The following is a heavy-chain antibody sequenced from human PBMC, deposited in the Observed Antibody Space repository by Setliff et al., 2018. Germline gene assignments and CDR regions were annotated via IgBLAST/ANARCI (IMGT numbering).Heavy chain of an antibody. D-gene: IGHD1-26*01. V-gene: IGHV1-69*05. CDR2: TIPVFGTT. J-gene: IGHJ6*03. CDR1: GGTFSSYG. Sequence: ASVKVSCKASGGTFSSYGISWVRQAPGQGLEWMGGTIPVFGTTDYAQKFQGRVTIMTDESTSTAYMELSSLTSEDTAVYYCAREGVHTRSSTDYHYCMDVWGRGTTVTVSS. CDR3: AREGVHTRSSTDYHYCMDV.